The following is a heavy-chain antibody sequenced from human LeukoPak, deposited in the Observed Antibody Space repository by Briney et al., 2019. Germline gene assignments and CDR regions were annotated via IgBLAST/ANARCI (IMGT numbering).Heavy chain of an antibody. V-gene: IGHV4-28*06. CDR1: GYSISSSKW. D-gene: IGHD1-1*01. CDR2: IYYTGTT. J-gene: IGHJ5*02. Sequence: SDTLSLTCAVSGYSISSSKWWGWIRQPPGKGLEWIGYIYYTGTTNYNPSLKSRVTMSVDTSKNHFSLKLTSVTAFDTAVYYCARKPPNVGWFDPWGQGTLVTVSS. CDR3: ARKPPNVGWFDP.